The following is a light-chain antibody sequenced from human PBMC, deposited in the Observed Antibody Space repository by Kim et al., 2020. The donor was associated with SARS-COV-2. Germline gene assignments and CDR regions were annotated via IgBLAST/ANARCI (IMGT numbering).Light chain of an antibody. CDR2: AAY. CDR3: QQSFSLLYT. CDR1: QNILTY. Sequence: DIQMTQSPSSLSASVGDRVTITCRASQNILTYLNWYQQKPGKAPKLLMYAAYNLQGGVPSRFSGSGSGTDFTLTISSLQPEDFATYYCQQSFSLLYTFGQGTKLEI. J-gene: IGKJ2*01. V-gene: IGKV1-39*01.